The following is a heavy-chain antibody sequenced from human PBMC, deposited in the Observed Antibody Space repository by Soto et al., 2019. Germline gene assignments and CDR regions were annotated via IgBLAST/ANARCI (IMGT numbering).Heavy chain of an antibody. CDR1: GGTFSSYA. CDR3: ARGPWGVFGVLGCYFDY. CDR2: IIPIFGTA. D-gene: IGHD3-3*01. J-gene: IGHJ4*02. Sequence: ASVKVSCKASGGTFSSYAISWVRQAPGQGLEWMGGIIPIFGTANYAQKFQGRVTITADESTSTAYMELSSLRSEDTAVYYCARGPWGVFGVLGCYFDYWGQGTLVTVSS. V-gene: IGHV1-69*13.